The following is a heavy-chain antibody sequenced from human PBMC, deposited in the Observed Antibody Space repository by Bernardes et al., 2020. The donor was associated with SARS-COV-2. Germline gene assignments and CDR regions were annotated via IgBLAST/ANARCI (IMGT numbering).Heavy chain of an antibody. J-gene: IGHJ4*02. CDR1: GFTFSSYA. CDR2: ISYDGSNK. Sequence: GSLRLSCAASGFTFSSYAMHWVRQAPGKGLEWVAVISYDGSNKYYADSVKGRFTISRDNSKNTLYLQMNSLRAEDTAVYYCARDRPYCSSTSCLPSGLDYWGQGTLVTVSS. D-gene: IGHD2-2*01. V-gene: IGHV3-30*04. CDR3: ARDRPYCSSTSCLPSGLDY.